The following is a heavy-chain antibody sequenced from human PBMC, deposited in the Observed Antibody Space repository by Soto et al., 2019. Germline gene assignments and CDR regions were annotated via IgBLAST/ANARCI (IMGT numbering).Heavy chain of an antibody. CDR1: GYTFTDYY. CDR2: FNPSGDAT. CDR3: ARRGMSKIGFDS. J-gene: IGHJ3*02. Sequence: GASVKVSCKASGYTFTDYYMPWVRQAPGQGLEWMGVFNPSGDATHYAQNFQGRVTVTRDTSSSTVYMELSNLTSDDTAVYYCARRGMSKIGFDSWGQGTMVTVSS. V-gene: IGHV1-46*01. D-gene: IGHD3-10*01.